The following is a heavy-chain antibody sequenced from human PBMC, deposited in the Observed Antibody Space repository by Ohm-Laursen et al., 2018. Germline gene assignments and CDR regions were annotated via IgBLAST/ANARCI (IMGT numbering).Heavy chain of an antibody. CDR3: ARRPRPGWGGSVRDI. D-gene: IGHD3-10*01. V-gene: IGHV3-33*01. Sequence: SLRLSCSASGFTFSSYGMHWVRQAPGKGLEWVAVIWYDGSNKYYADSVKGRFTISRDNSKNTLYLQMNSLRAEDTAVYYCARRPRPGWGGSVRDIWGQGTMVTVSS. CDR1: GFTFSSYG. J-gene: IGHJ3*02. CDR2: IWYDGSNK.